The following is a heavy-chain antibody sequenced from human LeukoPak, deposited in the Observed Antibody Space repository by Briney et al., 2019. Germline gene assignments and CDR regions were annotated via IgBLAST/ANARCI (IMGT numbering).Heavy chain of an antibody. J-gene: IGHJ4*02. Sequence: ASVKVSCKASGCTFTGYYMHWVRQAPGQGLEWMGRINPNSGGTNYAQKFQGRVTMTRDTSISTAYMELSRLRSDDTAVYYCATAMVRGVISGDWGQGTLVTVSS. CDR2: INPNSGGT. CDR3: ATAMVRGVISGD. CDR1: GCTFTGYY. V-gene: IGHV1-2*06. D-gene: IGHD3-10*01.